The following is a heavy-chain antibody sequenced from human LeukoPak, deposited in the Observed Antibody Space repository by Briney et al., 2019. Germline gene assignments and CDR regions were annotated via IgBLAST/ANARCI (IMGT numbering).Heavy chain of an antibody. CDR2: MRYDGSNK. J-gene: IGHJ4*02. CDR3: AKTGRLDYYGSGSYAKDY. Sequence: PGGSLRLSCAASGFTFSSYGMHWVRQAPGKGLEWVAFMRYDGSNKYYADSVKGRFTISRDNSKNTLYLQMNSLRAEDTAVYYCAKTGRLDYYGSGSYAKDYWGQGTLVTVSS. D-gene: IGHD3-10*01. V-gene: IGHV3-30*02. CDR1: GFTFSSYG.